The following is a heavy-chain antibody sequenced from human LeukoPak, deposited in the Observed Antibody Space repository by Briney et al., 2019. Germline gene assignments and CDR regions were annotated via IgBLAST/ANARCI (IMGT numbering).Heavy chain of an antibody. D-gene: IGHD1-26*01. V-gene: IGHV3-23*01. CDR3: AKKVVVGATSPYSDFQD. J-gene: IGHJ1*01. CDR2: ISGSGVTT. CDR1: GFTFSSYA. Sequence: GGSLRLSCVASGFTFSSYAMSWVRQAPGEGLEWVSAISGSGVTTHYAGPVKGRFSISRDNSKNTLYLQMNSLRAEDTALYYCAKKVVVGATSPYSDFQDWGQGTLVTVSS.